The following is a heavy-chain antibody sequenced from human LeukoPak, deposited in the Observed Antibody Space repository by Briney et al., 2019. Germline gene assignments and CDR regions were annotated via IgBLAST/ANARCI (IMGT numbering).Heavy chain of an antibody. Sequence: PGGSLRLSCAASGFTFSSYNMNWVRQAPGKGLEGCSYIRSNSSTIYYADSVKGRFTISRDNAKNSLYLQLNSLRAEDTAVYYCARVLYSSSSRYFDYWGQGTLVTVSS. CDR3: ARVLYSSSSRYFDY. D-gene: IGHD6-6*01. J-gene: IGHJ4*02. CDR1: GFTFSSYN. CDR2: IRSNSSTI. V-gene: IGHV3-48*04.